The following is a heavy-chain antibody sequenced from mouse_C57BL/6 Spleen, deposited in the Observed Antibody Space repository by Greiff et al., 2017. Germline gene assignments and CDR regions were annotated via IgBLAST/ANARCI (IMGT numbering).Heavy chain of an antibody. CDR2: ILPGSGST. D-gene: IGHD1-1*01. V-gene: IGHV1-9*01. CDR1: GYTFTGYW. J-gene: IGHJ4*01. CDR3: ARSGATVVDGAMDY. Sequence: QVQLQQSGAELMKPGASVMLSCKATGYTFTGYWIEWVKQRPGHGLAWTGEILPGSGSTNYNEKFKGKATFTADTSSNTAYMQLSSLTTKDSAIYYCARSGATVVDGAMDYWGRGTSGTVSS.